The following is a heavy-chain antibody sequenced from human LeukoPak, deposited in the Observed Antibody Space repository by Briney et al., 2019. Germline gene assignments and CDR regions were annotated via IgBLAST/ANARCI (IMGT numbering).Heavy chain of an antibody. Sequence: PSETLSLTCSVSGDSISNGHYWGWIRQTPGKGLEWIGNMFHSGSTYYNPSLKSRVTISVDTSKNHFSLKLSSVTAADTAVYYCARGALKWELPPIRARKSYYFDYWGQGTLVTVSS. CDR1: GDSISNGHY. V-gene: IGHV4-38-2*02. CDR3: ARGALKWELPPIRARKSYYFDY. CDR2: MFHSGST. J-gene: IGHJ4*02. D-gene: IGHD1-26*01.